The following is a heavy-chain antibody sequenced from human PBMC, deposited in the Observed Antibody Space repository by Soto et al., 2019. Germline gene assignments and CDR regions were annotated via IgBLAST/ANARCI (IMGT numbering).Heavy chain of an antibody. CDR2: ISYDGNDK. D-gene: IGHD4-17*01. J-gene: IGHJ6*03. Sequence: QVQLVESGGGVVRPGRSLRLSCVASEFSFSAYGMHWVRLAPCKGLQWVAVISYDGNDKYYADSVKGRFTISRDDSKNTLYLRMNSLRREDTAIYYCARRKTVTIGHYYYYIDVWGKGTTVTVSS. CDR3: ARRKTVTIGHYYYYIDV. CDR1: EFSFSAYG. V-gene: IGHV3-30*03.